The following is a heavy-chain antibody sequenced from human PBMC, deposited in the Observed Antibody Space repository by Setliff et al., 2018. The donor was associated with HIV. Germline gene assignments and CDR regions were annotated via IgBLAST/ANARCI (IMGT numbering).Heavy chain of an antibody. V-gene: IGHV4-34*01. CDR1: GGSFSGYY. CDR3: ASVRGDYGVDY. CDR2: IDHRGST. D-gene: IGHD4-17*01. Sequence: SETLSLTCAVYGGSFSGYYWSWIRQPPGKGLEWIGEIDHRGSTNYNPSLKSRVTISVDTSKNQFSLKLSSVTAADTAVYYCASVRGDYGVDYWGQGTLVTVSS. J-gene: IGHJ4*02.